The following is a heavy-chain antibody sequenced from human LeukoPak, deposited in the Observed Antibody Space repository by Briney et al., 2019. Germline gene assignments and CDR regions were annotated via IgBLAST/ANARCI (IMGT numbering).Heavy chain of an antibody. D-gene: IGHD2-8*01. CDR1: GGSITSTNW. CDR2: ISLSGLT. J-gene: IGHJ4*02. V-gene: IGHV4-4*02. CDR3: SRENGAFSPFGY. Sequence: NPSETLSLTCGVSGGSITSTNWWSWVRQPPGQGLEWIGEISLSGLTNYNPSLESRVTMALDKSKNHLSLNLTSVTAADTAVYYCSRENGAFSPFGYWGQGTLVTVPS.